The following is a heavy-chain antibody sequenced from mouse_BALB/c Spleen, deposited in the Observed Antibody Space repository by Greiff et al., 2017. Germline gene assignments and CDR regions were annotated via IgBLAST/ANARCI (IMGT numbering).Heavy chain of an antibody. V-gene: IGHV5-4*02. D-gene: IGHD1-2*01. CDR2: ISDGGSYT. J-gene: IGHJ3*01. CDR1: GFTFSDYY. CDR3: ARSHYGSSLAY. Sequence: EVKLMESGGGLVKPGGSLKLSCAASGFTFSDYYMYWVRQTPEKRLEWVATISDGGSYTYYPDSVKGRFTISRDNAKNNLYLQMSSLKSEDTAMYYCARSHYGSSLAYWGQGTLVTVSA.